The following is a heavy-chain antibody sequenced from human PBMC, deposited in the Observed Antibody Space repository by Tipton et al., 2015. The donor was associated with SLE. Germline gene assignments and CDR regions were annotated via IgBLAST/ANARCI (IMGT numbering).Heavy chain of an antibody. V-gene: IGHV4-34*01. CDR3: ASRDYGGNGPFDY. CDR2: INHSGST. J-gene: IGHJ4*02. D-gene: IGHD4-23*01. Sequence: TLSLTCAVYGGSFSGYYWSWIRQPPGKGLEWIGEINHSGSTNYNPSLKSRVTISVDTSKNQFSLKLSSVTAADTAVYYCASRDYGGNGPFDYWGQGTLVTVSS. CDR1: GGSFSGYY.